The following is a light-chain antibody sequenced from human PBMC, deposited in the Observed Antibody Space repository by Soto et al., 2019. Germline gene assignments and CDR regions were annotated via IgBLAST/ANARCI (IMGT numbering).Light chain of an antibody. CDR3: QQYDNYKPLT. J-gene: IGKJ4*01. Sequence: ENVLTQSPGTLSLSPGESATLSCRASQSVSASYLVWYQQKPGQAPRLLIYGASSRATGIPDRFSGSGSGTDFTLTISRLEPEDFATYYCQQYDNYKPLTFGGGTKVDIK. CDR2: GAS. V-gene: IGKV3-20*01. CDR1: QSVSASY.